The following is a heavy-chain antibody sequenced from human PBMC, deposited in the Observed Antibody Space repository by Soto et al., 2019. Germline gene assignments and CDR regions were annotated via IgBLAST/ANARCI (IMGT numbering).Heavy chain of an antibody. Sequence: EVQLLESGGGLVQPGGSLRLSCAASGFTFSGYAMSWVRQAPGKGLEWVSAIGSGSRFYADSVKGRFTISRDNANSMLYLQMYSRRADDTAVYFCARALRSSWYHYNSFAPGGQGTLVTVSS. CDR1: GFTFSGYA. CDR2: IGSGSR. V-gene: IGHV3-23*01. CDR3: ARALRSSWYHYNSFAP. D-gene: IGHD6-13*01. J-gene: IGHJ5*02.